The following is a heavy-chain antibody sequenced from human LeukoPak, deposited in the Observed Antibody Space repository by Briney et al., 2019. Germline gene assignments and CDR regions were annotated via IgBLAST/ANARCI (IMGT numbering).Heavy chain of an antibody. J-gene: IGHJ5*02. Sequence: GGSLRLSCAASGFSFTNAWMNWVRQAPGKGLEWVGRIKSKTDGGAMHYAATVRGKFSISRDDSINTVYLQMDSLRAEDTAVYYCATSQTVDGESAIRFDPWGQGTLVTVSS. CDR1: GFSFTNAW. D-gene: IGHD6-19*01. CDR2: IKSKTDGGAM. V-gene: IGHV3-15*01. CDR3: ATSQTVDGESAIRFDP.